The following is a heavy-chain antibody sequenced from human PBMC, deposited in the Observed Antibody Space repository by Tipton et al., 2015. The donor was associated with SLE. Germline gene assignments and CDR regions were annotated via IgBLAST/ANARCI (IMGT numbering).Heavy chain of an antibody. D-gene: IGHD3-3*01. Sequence: SLRLSCAASGFTVSSNYMSWVRQAPGTGLEWVSLIASGGSTYYADSVKGRFTISRDISKNTLDLQMNSLRAEDTAQYYCARAIGNQGDFWSGYYLDFWGQGARVTVSS. J-gene: IGHJ4*02. CDR3: ARAIGNQGDFWSGYYLDF. CDR1: GFTVSSNY. V-gene: IGHV3-66*01. CDR2: IASGGST.